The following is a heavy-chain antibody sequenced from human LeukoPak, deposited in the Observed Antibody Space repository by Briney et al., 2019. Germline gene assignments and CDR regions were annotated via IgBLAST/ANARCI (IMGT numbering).Heavy chain of an antibody. V-gene: IGHV1-69*10. J-gene: IGHJ3*02. CDR2: IIPIFGIA. CDR3: ARGQGYCSGGSCYYNAFDI. Sequence: SVKVSCKASGGTFSIYAISWVRQAPGQGLEWMGRIIPIFGIANYAQKFQGRVTITADKSTSTAYMELSSLRSEDTAVYYCARGQGYCSGGSCYYNAFDIWGQGTMVTVSS. D-gene: IGHD2-15*01. CDR1: GGTFSIYA.